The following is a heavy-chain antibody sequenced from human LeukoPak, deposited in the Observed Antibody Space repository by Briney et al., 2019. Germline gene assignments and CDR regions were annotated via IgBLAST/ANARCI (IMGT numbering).Heavy chain of an antibody. V-gene: IGHV3-15*01. J-gene: IGHJ3*02. D-gene: IGHD4-23*01. Sequence: GGSLRLSCAASGFTFSNAWMSWVRQAPGKGLEWLGRIKSKTDGGTTDYAAPVKGRFTISRDDSKNTLYLQMNSLKTEDTAVYYYTTREVDGGNSNDAFDIWGQGTMVTVSS. CDR2: IKSKTDGGTT. CDR1: GFTFSNAW. CDR3: TTREVDGGNSNDAFDI.